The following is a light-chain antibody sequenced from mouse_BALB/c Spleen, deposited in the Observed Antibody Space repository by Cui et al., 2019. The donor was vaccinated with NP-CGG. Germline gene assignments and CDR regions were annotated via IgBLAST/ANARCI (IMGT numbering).Light chain of an antibody. CDR3: ALWYSNHWV. CDR1: TGAVTTSNY. CDR2: GTN. J-gene: IGLJ1*01. Sequence: QAVVPPDTTLTTSPGETVTLTCRSSTGAVTTSNYANWVQEKPDHLFTGLIGGTNNRVPGVPARFSGSLIGDKAVLTITGAQTEDEAIYFCALWYSNHWVFGGGTKLTVL. V-gene: IGLV1*01.